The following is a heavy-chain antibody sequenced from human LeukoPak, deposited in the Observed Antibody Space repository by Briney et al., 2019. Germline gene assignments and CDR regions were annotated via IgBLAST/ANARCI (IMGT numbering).Heavy chain of an antibody. Sequence: GGSLRLSCAASGFTFSSYSMNWVRQAPGKGLEWVSYISSSSSTIYYADSVKGRFTISRDNAKNSLYLQMNSLRAEDMALYYCAFSGPTDHDAFDIWGQGTMVTVSS. D-gene: IGHD2-15*01. CDR2: ISSSSSTI. J-gene: IGHJ3*02. CDR1: GFTFSSYS. V-gene: IGHV3-48*01. CDR3: AFSGPTDHDAFDI.